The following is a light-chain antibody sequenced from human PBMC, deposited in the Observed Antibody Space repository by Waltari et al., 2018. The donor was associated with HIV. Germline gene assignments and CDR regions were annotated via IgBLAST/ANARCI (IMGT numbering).Light chain of an antibody. J-gene: IGLJ2*01. CDR2: EVS. Sequence: QSALTQPASVSGSPGQSITISCTGTSSDVGGHNLVSWYPQHPGKAPILMIYEVSKRPSGVSNRFSGSKAGNTASLTISGLQAEDEADYYCCAYAGSTSYVIFGGGTKLTVL. V-gene: IGLV2-23*02. CDR1: SSDVGGHNL. CDR3: CAYAGSTSYVI.